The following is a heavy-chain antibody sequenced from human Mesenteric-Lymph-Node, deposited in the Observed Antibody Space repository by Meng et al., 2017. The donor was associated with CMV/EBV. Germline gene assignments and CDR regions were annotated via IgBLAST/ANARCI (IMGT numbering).Heavy chain of an antibody. Sequence: GGSLRLSCAASGFIFRTYGMHWVRQAPGKGLEWVAFMWSDGTTIHYADSVKGRFTISTDNSKNTLYLQMNSLRAEDTAVYYCARTYYGEDWGQGTLVTVSS. V-gene: IGHV3-30*02. J-gene: IGHJ4*02. D-gene: IGHD4-17*01. CDR1: GFIFRTYG. CDR3: ARTYYGED. CDR2: MWSDGTTI.